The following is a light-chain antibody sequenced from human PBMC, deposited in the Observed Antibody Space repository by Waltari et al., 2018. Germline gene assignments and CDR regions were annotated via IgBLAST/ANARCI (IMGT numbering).Light chain of an antibody. J-gene: IGKJ4*01. Sequence: ELVLTQSPATLSLSPGERATLSCRASQSVYSFLAWYQHKPGQAPRLLIFDALNRATGIPARFSGSGSGTDFTLTISSLEPEDFAVYYCQQRSDWLVTFGGGTRVEIK. CDR3: QQRSDWLVT. CDR2: DAL. CDR1: QSVYSF. V-gene: IGKV3-11*01.